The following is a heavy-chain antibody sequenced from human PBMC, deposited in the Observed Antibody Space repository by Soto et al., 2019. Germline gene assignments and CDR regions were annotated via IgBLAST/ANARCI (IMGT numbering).Heavy chain of an antibody. CDR1: GYTFTSYG. J-gene: IGHJ4*01. CDR2: ISAYNGNT. V-gene: IGHV1-18*01. CDR3: ARDVGGWYTY. Sequence: QVQLVQSGAEVKKPGASVKVSCKASGYTFTSYGISWVRQAPGQGLEWMGWISAYNGNTHYAQKLQGRVTMTTDTSTSTADTELRSLRSDDTDVDSCARDVGGWYTYWGHGTLVTVSS. D-gene: IGHD6-19*01.